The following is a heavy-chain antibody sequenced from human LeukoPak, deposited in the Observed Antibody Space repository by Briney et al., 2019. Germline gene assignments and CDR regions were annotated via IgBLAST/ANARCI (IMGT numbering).Heavy chain of an antibody. CDR2: IYYSGST. CDR3: ASAYYYEYGMDV. CDR1: GGSISSYY. Sequence: SETLSLTCTVSGGSISSYYWSWIRQPPGKGLEWIGHIYYSGSTNYNPSLKSRVTISVDTSKNQFSLKLSSVTAADTAVYYCASAYYYEYGMDVWGQGTTVTVSS. D-gene: IGHD2-21*01. J-gene: IGHJ6*02. V-gene: IGHV4-59*08.